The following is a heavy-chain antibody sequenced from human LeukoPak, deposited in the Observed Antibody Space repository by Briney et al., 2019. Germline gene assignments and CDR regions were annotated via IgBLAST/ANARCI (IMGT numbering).Heavy chain of an antibody. J-gene: IGHJ4*02. V-gene: IGHV3-23*01. Sequence: GGSLRLSCAASGFTFSSHSMNWVRQAPGKGLEWVSAISSSGDSTYYADSVKGRFTISRDNSKNTLHLQMSSLRAEDTAVYYCAMSAAQTKLWFGDYWGQGTLVTVSS. D-gene: IGHD3-10*01. CDR1: GFTFSSHS. CDR2: ISSSGDST. CDR3: AMSAAQTKLWFGDY.